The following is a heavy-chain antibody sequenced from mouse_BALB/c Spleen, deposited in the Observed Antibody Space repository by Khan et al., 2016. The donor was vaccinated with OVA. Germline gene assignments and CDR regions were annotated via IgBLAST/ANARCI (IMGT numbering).Heavy chain of an antibody. Sequence: EVQLQESGAELGRPGSSVKLSCKTSGNIFTSYGIKWVKQRPGQGLEWIGYIYPGNGYTEYSEKFQGKATLTSDTSSNTAYMQLRSLTSEDSAISFCTTAYYRYYFDYWGQGTTLTVST. CDR1: GNIFTSYG. D-gene: IGHD2-14*01. CDR3: TTAYYRYYFDY. CDR2: IYPGNGYT. J-gene: IGHJ2*01. V-gene: IGHV1S134*01.